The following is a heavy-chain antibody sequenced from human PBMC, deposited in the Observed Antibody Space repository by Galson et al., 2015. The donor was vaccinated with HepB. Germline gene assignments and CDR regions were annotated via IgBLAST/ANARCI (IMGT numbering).Heavy chain of an antibody. CDR1: GYTFTGYY. Sequence: SVKVSCKASGYTFTGYYMHWVRQAPGQGLEWMGWINPNSGVTNYAQKFQGRVTMTRDTSISTAYMELSRLRSDDTAVYYCARDRGHSGLKARVMGGYFDYWGQETLVTVSS. V-gene: IGHV1-2*02. CDR3: ARDRGHSGLKARVMGGYFDY. D-gene: IGHD3-10*01. CDR2: INPNSGVT. J-gene: IGHJ4*02.